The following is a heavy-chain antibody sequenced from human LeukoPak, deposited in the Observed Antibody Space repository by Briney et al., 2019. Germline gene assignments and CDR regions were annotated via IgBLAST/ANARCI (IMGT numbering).Heavy chain of an antibody. V-gene: IGHV4-34*01. CDR1: GGSFSGYY. CDR2: INHSGST. J-gene: IGHJ4*02. D-gene: IGHD1-26*01. Sequence: KASETLSLTCAVYGGSFSGYYWSWIRQPPGKGLEWIGEINHSGSTNYNPSLKSRVTISVDTSKNQFSLKLSSVTAADTAVYYCARTEVVGATTSFDYWGQGTLVTVSS. CDR3: ARTEVVGATTSFDY.